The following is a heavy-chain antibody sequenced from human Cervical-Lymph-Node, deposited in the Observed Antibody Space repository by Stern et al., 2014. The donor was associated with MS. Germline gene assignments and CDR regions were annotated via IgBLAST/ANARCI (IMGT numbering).Heavy chain of an antibody. CDR1: GHTVNSYS. Sequence: QDQLVQSGTEVMKPGASVKISCKTSGHTVNSYSLHWLRKAPGQGLEWIAVFSPRSNSTTLDQQVQGRVTANWDTSTRTHLLGTSSLRSDVSAVYYCATPLPYALWGQGTLVTVSS. J-gene: IGHJ4*02. D-gene: IGHD4-17*01. V-gene: IGHV1-46*02. CDR2: FSPRSNST. CDR3: ATPLPYAL.